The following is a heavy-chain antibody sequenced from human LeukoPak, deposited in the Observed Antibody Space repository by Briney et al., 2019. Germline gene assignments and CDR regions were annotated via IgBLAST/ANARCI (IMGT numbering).Heavy chain of an antibody. CDR2: ISGDGSTI. CDR3: TRSVDY. CDR1: GFTFSSNR. Sequence: PGGSLRLSCAASGFTFSSNRMHWVRQVPGKGLVWVSRISGDGSTIDYADSVRARFTISRDNAKNTVYLQMNSLRAEDTAVYYCTRSVDYWGQGTLVTVSS. J-gene: IGHJ4*02. V-gene: IGHV3-74*01.